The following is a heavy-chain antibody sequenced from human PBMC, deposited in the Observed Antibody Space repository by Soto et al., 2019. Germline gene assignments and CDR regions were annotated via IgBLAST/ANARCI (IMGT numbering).Heavy chain of an antibody. D-gene: IGHD2-8*01. CDR3: AREENGQSHQ. Sequence: LETLSLTCTVSGGSISSSSHHWAWIRQPPGKGLEWIGSIYYSGNTYHNPSLKSRVTISVDTSKNQFSLKLSSVTAADTSVYDCAREENGQSHQWGHGTLVTVSS. CDR2: IYYSGNT. CDR1: GGSISSSSHH. J-gene: IGHJ4*01. V-gene: IGHV4-39*02.